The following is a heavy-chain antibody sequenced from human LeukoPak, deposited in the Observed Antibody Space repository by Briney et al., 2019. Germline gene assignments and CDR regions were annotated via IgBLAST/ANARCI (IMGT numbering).Heavy chain of an antibody. J-gene: IGHJ4*02. CDR3: AKTWGIVGATPTH. D-gene: IGHD1-26*01. CDR2: ISNTGGTT. V-gene: IGHV3-23*01. Sequence: PGGSLRLSCVAAGFSFSTYAMSWVRQAPGKGLEWVSAISNTGGTTYYADSVKGRFTISRDNSKNALYLQMNSLRAEDTAVYYCAKTWGIVGATPTHWGQGTLVTVSS. CDR1: GFSFSTYA.